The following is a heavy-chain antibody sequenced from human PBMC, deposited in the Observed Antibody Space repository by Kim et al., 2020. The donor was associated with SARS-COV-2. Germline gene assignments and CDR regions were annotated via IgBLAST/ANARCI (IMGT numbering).Heavy chain of an antibody. J-gene: IGHJ4*02. Sequence: SVKVSCKASGGTFSSYAISWVRQAPGQGLEWMGGIIPIFGTANYAQKFQGRVTITADESTSTAYMELSSLRSEDTAVYYCACARGHILTGYYMHYWGQGTLVTVSS. CDR3: ACARGHILTGYYMHY. D-gene: IGHD3-9*01. CDR2: IIPIFGTA. CDR1: GGTFSSYA. V-gene: IGHV1-69*13.